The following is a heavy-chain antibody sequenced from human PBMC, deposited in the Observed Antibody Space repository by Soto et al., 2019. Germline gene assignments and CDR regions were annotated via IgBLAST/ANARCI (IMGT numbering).Heavy chain of an antibody. CDR1: GGSISSSSYY. CDR3: GRGYSFRSWFDP. Sequence: SETLSLTCTVSGGSISSSSYYWGWIRQPPGKGLEWIGSIYYSGSTYYNPSLKSRVTISVDTSKNQFSLKLSSVTAADTAVYYCGRGYSFRSWFDPWGQGTLVTVSS. CDR2: IYYSGST. J-gene: IGHJ5*02. V-gene: IGHV4-39*07. D-gene: IGHD5-18*01.